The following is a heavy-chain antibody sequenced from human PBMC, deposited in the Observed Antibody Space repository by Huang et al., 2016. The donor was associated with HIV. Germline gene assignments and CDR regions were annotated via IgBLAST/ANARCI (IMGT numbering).Heavy chain of an antibody. CDR3: ARGREGYYYYYMDV. V-gene: IGHV4-34*01. CDR1: GGSFSGYY. Sequence: QVQLQQWGAGLLRPSETLSLTCAVYGGSFSGYYGTWNRQPPGKGQEWIGEINHSKSTKYNPTHKRRDTISVDTSRNQFSLTLTSVAAADTAVYYCARGREGYYYYYMDVWGKETTVTVSS. J-gene: IGHJ6*03. CDR2: INHSKST.